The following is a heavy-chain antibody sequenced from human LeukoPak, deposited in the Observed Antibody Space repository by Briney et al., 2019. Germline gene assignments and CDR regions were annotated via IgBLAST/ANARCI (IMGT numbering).Heavy chain of an antibody. V-gene: IGHV3-74*03. CDR3: VRRQTSTSGFDH. D-gene: IGHD6-6*01. Sequence: GSLRLSCAASGFTFSSYWMHWVRQAPGKGLVWVSRVNSDGSSSKYADSVKGRFTISRDNAKNTLYLRMNSLRAEDTALYYCVRRQTSTSGFDHWGQGTLDTVSS. CDR2: VNSDGSSS. CDR1: GFTFSSYW. J-gene: IGHJ4*02.